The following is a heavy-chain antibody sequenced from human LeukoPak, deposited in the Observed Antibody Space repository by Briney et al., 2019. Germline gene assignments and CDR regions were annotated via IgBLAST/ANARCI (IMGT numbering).Heavy chain of an antibody. CDR3: AREVATRLGDYFDY. J-gene: IGHJ4*02. CDR2: ISYDGSNK. CDR1: GFTFSSYA. V-gene: IGHV3-30-3*01. Sequence: PGGSLRLSCAASGFTFSSYAMHWVRQAPGKGLEWVAVISYDGSNKYYADSVKGRFTISRDNSKNTLYLQMNSLRAEDTAVYYCAREVATRLGDYFDYWGQGTLVTVSS. D-gene: IGHD5-12*01.